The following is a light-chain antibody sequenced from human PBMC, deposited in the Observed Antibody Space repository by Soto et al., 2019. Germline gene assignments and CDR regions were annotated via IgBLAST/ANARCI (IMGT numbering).Light chain of an antibody. CDR2: GAS. CDR1: QSVSSN. CDR3: QHYGRSPIT. J-gene: IGKJ5*01. V-gene: IGKV3-20*01. Sequence: EIVMTQSPATLSVSPWERATLSCRASQSVSSNLAWYQQKPGQAPRLLIYGASTRATGIPDRFSGSGSATDFTLTISRLEPEDFALYYCQHYGRSPITFGQGTRLEIK.